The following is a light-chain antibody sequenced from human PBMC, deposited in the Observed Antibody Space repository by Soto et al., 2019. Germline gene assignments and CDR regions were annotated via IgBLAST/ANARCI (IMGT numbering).Light chain of an antibody. CDR2: GAS. CDR1: QSVSSNY. CDR3: QYYGTSPAWT. V-gene: IGKV3-20*01. J-gene: IGKJ1*01. Sequence: EVVLTQSPGTLSLSPGERATLSCRASQSVSSNYVGWYQQKPGQAPRLLIYGASSRASGIPDRFSGRGSGTDVTLTIGRLEPEDFAVYYCQYYGTSPAWTFGLGTKVEIK.